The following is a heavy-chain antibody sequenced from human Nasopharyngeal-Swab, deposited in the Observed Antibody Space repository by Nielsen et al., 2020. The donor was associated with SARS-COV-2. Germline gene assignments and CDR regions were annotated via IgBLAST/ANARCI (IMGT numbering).Heavy chain of an antibody. CDR2: IKQDGSEI. CDR3: TKDHVRGWQLDS. D-gene: IGHD6-19*01. CDR1: GFNFNNYW. V-gene: IGHV3-7*03. Sequence: GESLKISCAASGFNFNNYWMSWVRQAPGKGLEWVANIKQDGSEIHYLESVRGRFTISRDNAKNSVFLQMNNLRAEDTAVYYCTKDHVRGWQLDSWGQGTLVTVS. J-gene: IGHJ4*02.